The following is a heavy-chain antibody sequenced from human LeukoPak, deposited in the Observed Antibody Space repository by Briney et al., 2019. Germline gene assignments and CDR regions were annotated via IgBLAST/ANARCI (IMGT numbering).Heavy chain of an antibody. CDR3: ARDLLAAAGTAHFDP. J-gene: IGHJ5*02. CDR1: GYTFTSYG. Sequence: ASVKVSCKASGYTFTSYGISWVRQAPGQGLEWMGWISAYNGNTNYAQKLQGRVTMTTDTSTSTAYMELRSLRSDDTAVYYCARDLLAAAGTAHFDPWGQGTLVTVSS. V-gene: IGHV1-18*01. CDR2: ISAYNGNT. D-gene: IGHD6-13*01.